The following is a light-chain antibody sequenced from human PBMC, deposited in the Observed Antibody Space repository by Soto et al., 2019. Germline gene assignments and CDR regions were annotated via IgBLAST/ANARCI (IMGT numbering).Light chain of an antibody. CDR2: GNS. Sequence: QSVLTQPPSVSGAPGQRVTISCTGSSSNIGAGYDVHWYQQLPGTAPKLLIYGNSNRPSGVPDRFSGSKSGTSASLAITGLEAEYEAEYYFQSYDRSLSGVVFGGGTKLTVL. J-gene: IGLJ2*01. V-gene: IGLV1-40*01. CDR1: SSNIGAGYD. CDR3: QSYDRSLSGVV.